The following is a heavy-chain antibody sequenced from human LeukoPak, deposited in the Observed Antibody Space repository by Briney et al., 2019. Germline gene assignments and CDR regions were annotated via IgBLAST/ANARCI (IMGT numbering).Heavy chain of an antibody. Sequence: ASVKVSCKASGYTFTSYDINWVRQATGQGLEWMGWMNPNSGNTSYAQKFQGRVTITRNTSINTAYMELSSLRSEDTAVYYCARYCSSTSCPEFDIWGQGTMVTVSS. CDR2: MNPNSGNT. CDR3: ARYCSSTSCPEFDI. CDR1: GYTFTSYD. D-gene: IGHD2-2*01. J-gene: IGHJ3*02. V-gene: IGHV1-8*03.